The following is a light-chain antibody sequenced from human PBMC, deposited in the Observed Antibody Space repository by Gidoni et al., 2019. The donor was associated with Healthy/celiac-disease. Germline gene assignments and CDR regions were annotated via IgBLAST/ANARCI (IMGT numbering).Light chain of an antibody. J-gene: IGLJ1*01. CDR3: SSYTSSSTLYV. CDR2: DVS. CDR1: SSHVCGYNY. V-gene: IGLV2-14*01. Sequence: QSPLTQPASVSGSPAQSIPFPCTGTSSHVCGYNYVSWYQQHPGKAPKLMIYDVSNRPSGVSNRFSGSKSGNTASLTISGHQAEDEADYYCSSYTSSSTLYVFGTGTKVTVL.